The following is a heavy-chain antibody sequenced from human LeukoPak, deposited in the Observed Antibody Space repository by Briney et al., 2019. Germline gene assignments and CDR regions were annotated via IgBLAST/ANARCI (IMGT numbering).Heavy chain of an antibody. CDR2: IKQDGSEK. V-gene: IGHV3-7*01. CDR3: ARDNYCSSTSCHYYYYYYMDV. D-gene: IGHD2-2*01. J-gene: IGHJ6*03. Sequence: PGGSLRLSCAASGFTFSSYWMSWVRQAPGKGLEWVANIKQDGSEKYYVDSVKGRFTISRDNAKNSLYLQMNSLRAEDTAVYYCARDNYCSSTSCHYYYYYYMDVWGKGTTVTISS. CDR1: GFTFSSYW.